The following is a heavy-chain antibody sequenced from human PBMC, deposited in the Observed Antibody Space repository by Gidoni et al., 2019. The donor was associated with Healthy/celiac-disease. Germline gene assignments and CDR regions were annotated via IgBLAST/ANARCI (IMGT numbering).Heavy chain of an antibody. CDR1: GGSFSGYY. J-gene: IGHJ5*02. CDR3: ARDLQYSSGWYRHNWFDP. Sequence: QVQLQQLGAGLLKPSETLSLTCAVYGGSFSGYYWSWIRQPPGKGLEWIGEINHSGSTNYNPSLKSRVTISVDTSKNQFSLKLSSVTAADTAVYYCARDLQYSSGWYRHNWFDPWGQGTLVTVSS. D-gene: IGHD6-19*01. CDR2: INHSGST. V-gene: IGHV4-34*01.